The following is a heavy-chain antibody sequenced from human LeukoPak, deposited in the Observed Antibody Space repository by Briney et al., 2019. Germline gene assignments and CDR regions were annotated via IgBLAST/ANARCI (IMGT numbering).Heavy chain of an antibody. J-gene: IGHJ5*02. CDR3: ARARKPTLAVAGTGFRFDP. CDR2: ISGSGGST. V-gene: IGHV3-23*01. D-gene: IGHD6-19*01. CDR1: GFTFSSYA. Sequence: GGSLRLSCAASGFTFSSYAMSWVRQAPGKGLEWVSAISGSGGSTYYADSVKGRFTISRDNSKNTLYLQMNSLRAEDTAVYYCARARKPTLAVAGTGFRFDPWGQGTLVTVSS.